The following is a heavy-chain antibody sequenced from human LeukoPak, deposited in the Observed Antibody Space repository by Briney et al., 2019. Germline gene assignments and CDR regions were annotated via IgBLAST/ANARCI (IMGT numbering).Heavy chain of an antibody. CDR2: IKTKTDGGTT. CDR3: TTDSDSSGYYNFDY. D-gene: IGHD3-22*01. V-gene: IGHV3-15*01. CDR1: GCTFSNAW. J-gene: IGHJ4*02. Sequence: GGSLRLSCAASGCTFSNAWMSWVRQAPGKGMEWVGRIKTKTDGGTTDYVAPVKGRSTISRYHSKNTLYLQMNSLKTEDTAVYYCTTDSDSSGYYNFDYWGQGTLVTVSS.